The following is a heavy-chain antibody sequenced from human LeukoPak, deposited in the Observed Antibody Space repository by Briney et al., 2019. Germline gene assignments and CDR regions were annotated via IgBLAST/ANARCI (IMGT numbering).Heavy chain of an antibody. CDR1: GFTFSSYA. V-gene: IGHV3-30*04. D-gene: IGHD1-26*01. J-gene: IGHJ4*02. CDR2: ISYDGSNK. Sequence: PGRSLRLTCAASGFTFSSYAMHRVRQAPGKGLEWVAVISYDGSNKYYADSVKGRFTISRDNSKNTLYLQMNSLRAEDTAVYYCARQPSGSFHFDYWGQGTLVTVSS. CDR3: ARQPSGSFHFDY.